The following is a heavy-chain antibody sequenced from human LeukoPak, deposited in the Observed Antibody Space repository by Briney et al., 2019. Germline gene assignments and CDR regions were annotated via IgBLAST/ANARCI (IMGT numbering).Heavy chain of an antibody. CDR2: ISAYNGNT. J-gene: IGHJ4*02. Sequence: ASVKVSCKASGYTFNNYGISWVRQAPGQGLEWMGWISAYNGNTDYAQKFKGRLTMTTDTSTSAAYMELRGLGSDDTAMYYCARDRSVNDYWGQGTLVTVTS. D-gene: IGHD3-3*01. V-gene: IGHV1-18*01. CDR1: GYTFNNYG. CDR3: ARDRSVNDY.